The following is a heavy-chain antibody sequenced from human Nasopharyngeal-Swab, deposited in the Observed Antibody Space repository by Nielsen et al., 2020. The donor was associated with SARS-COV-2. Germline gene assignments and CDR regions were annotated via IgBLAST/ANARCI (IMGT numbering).Heavy chain of an antibody. Sequence: VRQAPGKGLEWVAVISYDGSNKYYADSVKGRFTISRDNSKNTLYLQMNSLRAEDTAVYYCARGGGSSSSAPFDYWGQGTLGTVSS. J-gene: IGHJ4*02. CDR2: ISYDGSNK. CDR3: ARGGGSSSSAPFDY. D-gene: IGHD6-6*01. V-gene: IGHV3-30-3*01.